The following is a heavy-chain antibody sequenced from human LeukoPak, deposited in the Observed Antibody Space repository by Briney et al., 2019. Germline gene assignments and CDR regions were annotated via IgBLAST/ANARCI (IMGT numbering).Heavy chain of an antibody. J-gene: IGHJ4*02. D-gene: IGHD1-26*01. V-gene: IGHV4-59*08. Sequence: LSETLSLTCTVSGGSIGSYYWSCVRQPPGKGLEWIGHIYYTGSTNYNPSLKSRVTISVDTSKNQFSLKLSSLTAPDTAVYYCPRHDQNGGRYYDLYYWGPGSLVTVSS. CDR1: GGSIGSYY. CDR3: PRHDQNGGRYYDLYY. CDR2: IYYTGST.